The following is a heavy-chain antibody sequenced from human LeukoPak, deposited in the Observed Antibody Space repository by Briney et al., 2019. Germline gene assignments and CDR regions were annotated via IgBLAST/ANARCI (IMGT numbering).Heavy chain of an antibody. J-gene: IGHJ3*02. Sequence: GGSLRLSCAVSGFSFSSYWMSWVRQAPGKGLEGVANIKKDGSEKYYVDSVKGRFTISRDNAKNSLYLQMNSLTAEDTAVYYCARVGADAFDIWGQGTMVTVSS. CDR1: GFSFSSYW. V-gene: IGHV3-7*01. CDR2: IKKDGSEK. D-gene: IGHD3-16*01. CDR3: ARVGADAFDI.